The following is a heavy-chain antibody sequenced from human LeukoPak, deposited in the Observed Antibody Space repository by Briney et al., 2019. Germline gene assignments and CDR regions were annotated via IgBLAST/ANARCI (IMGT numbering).Heavy chain of an antibody. CDR2: ISGYNGNT. V-gene: IGHV1-18*01. Sequence: GASVKVSCKASGYTFTSYDINWVRQATGQGLEWMGWISGYNGNTNYAQKLQGRVAMTTDTSTSTAYMELRSLRSDDTAVYYCARRTYSSSSSIFDYWGQGTLVTVSS. D-gene: IGHD6-6*01. J-gene: IGHJ4*02. CDR3: ARRTYSSSSSIFDY. CDR1: GYTFTSYD.